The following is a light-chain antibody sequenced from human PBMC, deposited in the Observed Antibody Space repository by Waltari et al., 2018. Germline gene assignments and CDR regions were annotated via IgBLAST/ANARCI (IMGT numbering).Light chain of an antibody. CDR1: RSNLGAGYY. Sequence: QSVLTQPPSTSGAPGQRITISCTWTRSNLGAGYYVSWYQQFPGTAPKLLIYENINRPSGVSDRFSGSKSGTSASLTITGLQSEDEADYYCSAWDTSLSAVLFGGGTRLTVL. CDR3: SAWDTSLSAVL. CDR2: ENI. J-gene: IGLJ2*01. V-gene: IGLV1-40*01.